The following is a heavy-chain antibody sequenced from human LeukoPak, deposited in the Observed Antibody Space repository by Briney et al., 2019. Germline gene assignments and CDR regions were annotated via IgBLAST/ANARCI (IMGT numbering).Heavy chain of an antibody. CDR2: ISKDGSDK. CDR3: ARDYWWNYDY. Sequence: GGSLRLSCAASGFTLSDYAMHRVRQAPGKGLEWVAVISKDGSDKYYPGSVRGRFAISRDNSKNTIYLQMDSLRAEDTAIYYCARDYWWNYDYWGQGTLVTVSS. V-gene: IGHV3-30*09. J-gene: IGHJ4*02. D-gene: IGHD1-7*01. CDR1: GFTLSDYA.